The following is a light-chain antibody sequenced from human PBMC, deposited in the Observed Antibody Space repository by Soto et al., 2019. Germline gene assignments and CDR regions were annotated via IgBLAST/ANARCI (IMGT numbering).Light chain of an antibody. Sequence: QSVLTQPASVSGSPGQSIAISCTGTSSDVGAYDYVSWYQQHPGKAPKVIISDVYNRPSGVSNLFSGSKSGNTASLTISGLQAEDEADYYCGSYTTSGSVIFGGGTKLTVL. J-gene: IGLJ2*01. CDR2: DVY. V-gene: IGLV2-14*03. CDR1: SSDVGAYDY. CDR3: GSYTTSGSVI.